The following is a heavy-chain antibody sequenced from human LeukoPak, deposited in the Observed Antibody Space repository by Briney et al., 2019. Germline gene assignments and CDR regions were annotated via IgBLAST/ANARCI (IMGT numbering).Heavy chain of an antibody. Sequence: GGSLRLSCAASGFTFSSYSMNWVRQAPGKGLVWVSRIKSDEITTNYADSVKGRFTISRDNAKNTLYLQMNSLRAEDTAVYYCARGAWTAYYFDYWGQGTLVTVSS. J-gene: IGHJ4*02. V-gene: IGHV3-74*01. CDR1: GFTFSSYS. D-gene: IGHD3/OR15-3a*01. CDR3: ARGAWTAYYFDY. CDR2: IKSDEITT.